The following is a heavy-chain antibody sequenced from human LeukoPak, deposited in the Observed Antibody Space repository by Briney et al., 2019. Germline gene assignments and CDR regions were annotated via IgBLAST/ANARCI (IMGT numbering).Heavy chain of an antibody. D-gene: IGHD3-22*01. J-gene: IGHJ4*02. CDR2: MKEDGSEI. CDR1: RLTFW. Sequence: GGSLRLSCAASRLTFWMSWVRQAPGKGLEWVASMKEDGSEIQYVDSVRGRFTISRDNAKNSLWLQMNSLRAEDTAVYYCATHNDYDSRHYSDYWGQGTLVTGSS. V-gene: IGHV3-7*03. CDR3: ATHNDYDSRHYSDY.